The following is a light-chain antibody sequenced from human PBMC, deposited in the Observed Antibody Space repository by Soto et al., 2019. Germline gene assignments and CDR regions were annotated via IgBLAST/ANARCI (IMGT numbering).Light chain of an antibody. Sequence: QSVLTQPPSVSGAPGQSVTISCTGSSCNIGAGDDVLWYQQVQGTAPKLLIYGNSNRPSGVPDRFSGSKSDTSASLAITGLQAEDDADYYCQCYDSSLSAWVFGGGTKLTVL. J-gene: IGLJ3*02. CDR1: SCNIGAGDD. CDR2: GNS. V-gene: IGLV1-40*01. CDR3: QCYDSSLSAWV.